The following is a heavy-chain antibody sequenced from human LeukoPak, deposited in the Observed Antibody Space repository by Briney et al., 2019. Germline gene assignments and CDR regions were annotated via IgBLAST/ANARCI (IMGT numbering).Heavy chain of an antibody. J-gene: IGHJ4*02. CDR2: IYTSGST. CDR3: ARIEAVTRGYNHAYYFDY. V-gene: IGHV4-61*02. D-gene: IGHD5-18*01. Sequence: PSQTLSLTCTVSGDSISSGTYYWSWIRQPAGKGLEWIGRIYTSGSTNYNPSLKSRVTISVDTSKKQFSLRLRTATAADTAVYYCARIEAVTRGYNHAYYFDYWGQGTLVTVSS. CDR1: GDSISSGTYY.